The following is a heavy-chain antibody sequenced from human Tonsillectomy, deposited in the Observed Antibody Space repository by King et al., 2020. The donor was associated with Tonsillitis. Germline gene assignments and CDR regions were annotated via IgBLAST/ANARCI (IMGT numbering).Heavy chain of an antibody. J-gene: IGHJ3*02. D-gene: IGHD5-18*01. CDR1: GYSISCGYY. CDR2: IYHSGST. CDR3: ARFQGNSYFLYDAFDI. V-gene: IGHV4-38-2*01. Sequence: MQLQESGPGLVKPSETLSLTCAVSGYSISCGYYWGWIRQPPGKGLEWIGSIYHSGSTYYNPSLKSRVTISVDTSKNQFSLKLSSVTAADTAVYYCARFQGNSYFLYDAFDIWGQGTMVTVSS.